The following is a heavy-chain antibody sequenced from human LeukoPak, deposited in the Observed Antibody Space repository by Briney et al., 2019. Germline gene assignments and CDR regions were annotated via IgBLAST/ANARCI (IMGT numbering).Heavy chain of an antibody. D-gene: IGHD5-24*01. CDR2: ISGSGGST. CDR1: GFTFSSYA. J-gene: IGHJ4*02. CDR3: AIPRARRDGYLDY. Sequence: GGSLRLSCAASGFTFSSYAMNWVRQAPGKGLEWVSAISGSGGSTYYADSVKGRFTISRDNSENTLYLQMNSLRAEDTAVYYCAIPRARRDGYLDYWGQGTLVTVSS. V-gene: IGHV3-23*01.